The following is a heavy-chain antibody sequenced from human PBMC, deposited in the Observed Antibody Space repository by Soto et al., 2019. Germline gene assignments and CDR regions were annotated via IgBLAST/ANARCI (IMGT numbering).Heavy chain of an antibody. CDR3: AHRGYGDYPRDNWFDP. V-gene: IGHV2-5*01. CDR1: GFSLNTGGAG. J-gene: IGHJ5*02. CDR2: IYWNDDK. D-gene: IGHD4-17*01. Sequence: QITLKESGPTLVKPTQTLTLTCTFSGFSLNTGGAGVGWIRQPPGKALEWLAVIYWNDDKRDNPALKSKLTITKDASKNQVVLTMTNMDPVDTATYYCAHRGYGDYPRDNWFDPWGQGTLVTVSS.